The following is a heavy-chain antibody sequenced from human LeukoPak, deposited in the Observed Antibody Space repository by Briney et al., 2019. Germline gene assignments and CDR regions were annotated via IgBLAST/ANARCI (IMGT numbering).Heavy chain of an antibody. CDR3: ARASDMTTDDAFDI. CDR1: GFTFSSYS. J-gene: IGHJ3*02. CDR2: ISSSSSYI. Sequence: GGSLRLSCAASGFTFSSYSMNWVRQAPGKGLEWVSSISSSSSYIYYADSVKGRFTISRDDAKNSLYLQMNSLRAEDTAVYYCARASDMTTDDAFDIWGQGTMVTVSS. V-gene: IGHV3-21*01. D-gene: IGHD4-17*01.